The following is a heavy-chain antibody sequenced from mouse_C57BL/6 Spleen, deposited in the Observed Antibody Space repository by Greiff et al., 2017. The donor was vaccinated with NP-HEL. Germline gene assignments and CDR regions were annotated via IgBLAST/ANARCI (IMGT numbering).Heavy chain of an antibody. CDR1: GYTFTDHT. Sequence: QVQLQQSDAELVKPGASVKISCKVSGYTFTDHTIHWMKQRPEQGLEWIGYIYPRDGSTKYNEKFKGKATLTADKSSSTAYMHLNSLTSEDSAVYFCARECHYYGSSHPYYFDYWGQGTTLTVSS. CDR2: IYPRDGST. D-gene: IGHD1-1*01. V-gene: IGHV1-78*01. CDR3: ARECHYYGSSHPYYFDY. J-gene: IGHJ2*01.